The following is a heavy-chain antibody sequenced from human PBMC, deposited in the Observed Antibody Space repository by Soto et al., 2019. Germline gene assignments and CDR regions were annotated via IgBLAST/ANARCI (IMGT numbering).Heavy chain of an antibody. CDR3: ATSPERGGSGWYEADY. V-gene: IGHV4-39*02. CDR1: GGSISSDSHY. D-gene: IGHD6-19*01. Sequence: QLQLQESGPGLVKPSETLSLTCTVSGGSISSDSHYWGWIRQPPGRGLEWIGSIYFTGGTFYNASLTSRVTISADTSKNHFSLKLSSVTAKDTAVYYCATSPERGGSGWYEADYWGQGSLVTVSS. CDR2: IYFTGGT. J-gene: IGHJ4*02.